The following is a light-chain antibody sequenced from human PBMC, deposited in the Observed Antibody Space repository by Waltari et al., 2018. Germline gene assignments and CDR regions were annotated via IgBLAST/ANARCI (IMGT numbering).Light chain of an antibody. Sequence: QSVLTQPPSVSGAPGQRVTISCTGSSSNIGAVFLVHWYQQLPGTVPKLLIFDNNNRPSGVPSRFAGSRFGTSASLAVTGLQAEDEADYYCQSFDTSLTAWVFGGGTKLTVL. CDR2: DNN. V-gene: IGLV1-40*01. J-gene: IGLJ3*02. CDR1: SSNIGAVFL. CDR3: QSFDTSLTAWV.